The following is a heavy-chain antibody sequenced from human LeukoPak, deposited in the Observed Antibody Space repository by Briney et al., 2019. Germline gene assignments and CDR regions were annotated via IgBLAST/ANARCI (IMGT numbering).Heavy chain of an antibody. Sequence: SETLSLTCAVYGRSFSDYYWSWIRQSPGKGLEWIGEINHSGSTNYNPSLKSRVTISVDTSKNQFSLKLNSVTAADTAVYYCASCSSTSWYAGDWFDPWGQGTLVTVSS. CDR2: INHSGST. D-gene: IGHD2-2*01. CDR1: GRSFSDYY. CDR3: ASCSSTSWYAGDWFDP. J-gene: IGHJ5*02. V-gene: IGHV4-34*01.